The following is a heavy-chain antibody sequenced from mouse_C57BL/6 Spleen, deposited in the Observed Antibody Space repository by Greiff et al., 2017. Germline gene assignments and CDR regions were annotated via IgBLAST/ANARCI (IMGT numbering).Heavy chain of an antibody. CDR1: GFSFNTYA. D-gene: IGHD2-2*01. CDR3: GGTLYGYDGAWMAY. Sequence: EVHLVESGGGLVQPKGSLKLSCAASGFSFNTYAMNWVRQAPGKGLEWVARIRSKSNNYATYYADSVKDRFTISRDDSESMLYLQMNNLKTEDATMYYYGGTLYGYDGAWMAYWGQGTLVTVSA. J-gene: IGHJ3*01. CDR2: IRSKSNNYAT. V-gene: IGHV10-1*01.